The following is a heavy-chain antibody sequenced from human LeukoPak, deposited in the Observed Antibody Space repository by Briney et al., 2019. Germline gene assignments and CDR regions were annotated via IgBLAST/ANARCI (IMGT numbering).Heavy chain of an antibody. CDR2: IKEDGSEK. J-gene: IGHJ6*03. V-gene: IGHV3-7*01. Sequence: GGSLRLSCAASGFSFTSYWMHWVRQAPGKGLEWVANIKEDGSEKDYVDSVRGRFTISRDNARNSLYLQMNSLRAEDTAVYYCARDWMGYCSSNSCYLYYMDVWGKGTTVTVSS. D-gene: IGHD2-2*01. CDR3: ARDWMGYCSSNSCYLYYMDV. CDR1: GFSFTSYW.